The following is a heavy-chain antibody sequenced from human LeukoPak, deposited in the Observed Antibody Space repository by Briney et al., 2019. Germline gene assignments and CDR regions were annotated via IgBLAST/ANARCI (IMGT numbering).Heavy chain of an antibody. D-gene: IGHD3-3*01. CDR2: ISGSGGST. Sequence: GGSLRLSCAASGFTFSTYWMSWVRQAPGKGLEWVSAISGSGGSTYYADSVKGRFTISRDNSKNTLYLQMNSLRAEDTAVYYCTKGQRITIFGVVDYFDYWGQGTLVTVSS. CDR1: GFTFSTYW. V-gene: IGHV3-23*01. J-gene: IGHJ4*02. CDR3: TKGQRITIFGVVDYFDY.